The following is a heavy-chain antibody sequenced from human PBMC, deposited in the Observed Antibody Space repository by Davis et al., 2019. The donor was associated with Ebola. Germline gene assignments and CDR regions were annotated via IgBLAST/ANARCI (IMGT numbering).Heavy chain of an antibody. CDR3: ARQESLYGYVDY. J-gene: IGHJ4*02. V-gene: IGHV5-51*01. D-gene: IGHD5-24*01. CDR2: IYAGDSDA. CDR1: GYSFNDYW. Sequence: PGGSLRLSCKGSGYSFNDYWIAWVRQMPGKGLEWMGIIYAGDSDARYSPSFEGQVTISVDRYLTTAYLQWSSLKASDTAIYYCARQESLYGYVDYWGPGTLVTVSS.